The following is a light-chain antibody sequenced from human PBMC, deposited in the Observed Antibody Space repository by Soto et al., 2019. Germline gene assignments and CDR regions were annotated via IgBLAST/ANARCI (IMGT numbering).Light chain of an antibody. V-gene: IGKV3-15*01. CDR3: QQYNNWPPWT. Sequence: EILMTQSPVTLSVSPGERATLSCRASQSVRSNLAWYQQKPGQAPRLLMYDASTRATGIPARFSGSGSGTEFTLTISSLQSEDFAVYYCQQYNNWPPWTFGQGTKVDIK. J-gene: IGKJ1*01. CDR2: DAS. CDR1: QSVRSN.